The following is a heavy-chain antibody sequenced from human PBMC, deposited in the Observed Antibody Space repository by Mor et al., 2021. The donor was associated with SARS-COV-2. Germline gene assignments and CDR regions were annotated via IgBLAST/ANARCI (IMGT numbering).Heavy chain of an antibody. Sequence: ANYAQKFQGIFTITADKSTSTAYMELSSLRSEDTAVYYCARDAVGTDSSGPVPLWYWGQGTLVTVSS. D-gene: IGHD3-22*01. V-gene: IGHV1-69*04. CDR3: ARDAVGTDSSGPVPLWY. CDR2: A. J-gene: IGHJ4*02.